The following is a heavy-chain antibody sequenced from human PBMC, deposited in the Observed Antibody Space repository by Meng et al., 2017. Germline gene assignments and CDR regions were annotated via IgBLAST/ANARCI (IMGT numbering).Heavy chain of an antibody. D-gene: IGHD6-19*01. CDR2: IKQDGSEK. CDR1: GFTFSSYS. CDR3: ARVPAVAGYDAFDI. Sequence: GESLKISCAASGFTFSSYSMNWVRQAPGKGLEWVANIKQDGSEKYYVDSVKGRFTISRDNAKNSLYLQMNSLRAEDTAVYYCARVPAVAGYDAFDIWGQGTMVTVSS. V-gene: IGHV3-7*01. J-gene: IGHJ3*02.